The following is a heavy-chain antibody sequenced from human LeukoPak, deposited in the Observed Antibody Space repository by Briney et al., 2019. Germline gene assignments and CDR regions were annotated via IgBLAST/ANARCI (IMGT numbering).Heavy chain of an antibody. J-gene: IGHJ6*04. D-gene: IGHD3-10*01. CDR3: SGEVHGLWFGELKGGSPSLGMDV. Sequence: GGSLRLSCAASGFTFSSYWVSWVRHAPGKGLEWVANIKQDGSEKSYVDSVKGRFTITRDNAKNTLYLQMNRLRAEDTAVYYCSGEVHGLWFGELKGGSPSLGMDVWGKGTTVTVSS. CDR2: IKQDGSEK. CDR1: GFTFSSYW. V-gene: IGHV3-7*03.